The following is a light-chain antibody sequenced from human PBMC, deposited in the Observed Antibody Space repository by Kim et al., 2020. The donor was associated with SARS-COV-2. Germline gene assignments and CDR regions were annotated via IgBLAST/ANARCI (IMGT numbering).Light chain of an antibody. Sequence: DIQMTQSPSPLSASVGDRVTITCRASQSISSYLNWYQQKPGKAPKLLIYAASSLQSGVPSRFSGSGSGTNFTLTISSLQPEDFATYYCQQSYSTPLTFGGGTKLEI. CDR1: QSISSY. CDR2: AAS. CDR3: QQSYSTPLT. V-gene: IGKV1-39*01. J-gene: IGKJ4*01.